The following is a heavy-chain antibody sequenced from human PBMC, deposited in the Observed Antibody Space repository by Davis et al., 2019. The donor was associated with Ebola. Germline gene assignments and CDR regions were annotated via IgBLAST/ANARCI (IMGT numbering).Heavy chain of an antibody. CDR2: INNDGSIT. Sequence: PGGSLRLSCAASGFTFDEHGMHWVRHVPGKGLEWVSLINNDGSITTYADSVKGRFTISRDNAKNTLYLQMNTLRAEDTAVYYCARAKYYGMDVWGKGTTVTVSS. D-gene: IGHD6-6*01. J-gene: IGHJ6*04. CDR1: GFTFDEHG. CDR3: ARAKYYGMDV. V-gene: IGHV3-74*01.